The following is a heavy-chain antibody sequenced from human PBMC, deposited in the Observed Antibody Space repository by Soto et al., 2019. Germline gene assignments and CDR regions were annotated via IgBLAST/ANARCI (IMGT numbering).Heavy chain of an antibody. CDR3: AKGSKFTIFSPNDY. Sequence: EVQLLESGGGSVQPGGSLRLSCAASGFTFSTYAMTWVRQAPGKGLEWVSALSGNSGTTYSADSVKGRFTISRDNSRNTLYLQMSSLRAEDTALYFCAKGSKFTIFSPNDYWGQGTLVTVSS. D-gene: IGHD3-3*01. V-gene: IGHV3-23*01. CDR1: GFTFSTYA. CDR2: LSGNSGTT. J-gene: IGHJ4*02.